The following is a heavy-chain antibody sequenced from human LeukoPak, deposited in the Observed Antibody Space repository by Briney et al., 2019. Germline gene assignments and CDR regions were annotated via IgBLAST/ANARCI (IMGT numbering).Heavy chain of an antibody. J-gene: IGHJ4*02. CDR2: IYYSGST. CDR1: GGSISSYY. D-gene: IGHD3-10*01. V-gene: IGHV4-59*01. CDR3: ARDGRSGSPYYFDY. Sequence: PSETLSPTCTVSGGSISSYYWSWIRQPPGKGLEWIGYIYYSGSTNYNPSLKSRVTISVDTTKNQFSLKLSSVTAADTAVYYCARDGRSGSPYYFDYWGQGTLVTVSS.